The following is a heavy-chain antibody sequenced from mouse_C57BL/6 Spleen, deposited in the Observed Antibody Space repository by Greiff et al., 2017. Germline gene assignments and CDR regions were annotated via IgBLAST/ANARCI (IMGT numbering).Heavy chain of an antibody. J-gene: IGHJ4*01. D-gene: IGHD2-3*01. CDR2: IWSGGST. CDR1: GFSLTSYG. V-gene: IGHV2-2*01. CDR3: ARRGDGYYPYYYAMDY. Sequence: VQLQQSGPGLVQPSQSLSITCTVSGFSLTSYGVHWVRQSPGKGLEWLGVIWSGGSTDYNAAFISRLSISKDNSKSQVFFKMNSLQADDTAIYXCARRGDGYYPYYYAMDYWGQGTSVTVSS.